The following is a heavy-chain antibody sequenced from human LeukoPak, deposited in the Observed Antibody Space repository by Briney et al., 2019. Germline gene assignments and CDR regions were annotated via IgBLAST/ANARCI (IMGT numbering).Heavy chain of an antibody. D-gene: IGHD3-22*01. CDR1: GGTFSSYA. V-gene: IGHV1-69*04. CDR3: ARMRGDSSGYYSYRVDAFDI. Sequence: SVKVSCKASGGTFSSYAISWVRQAPGQGLEWTGRIIPILGIANYAQKFQGRVTITADKSTSTAYMELSSLRSEDTAVYYCARMRGDSSGYYSYRVDAFDIWGQGTMVTVSS. CDR2: IIPILGIA. J-gene: IGHJ3*02.